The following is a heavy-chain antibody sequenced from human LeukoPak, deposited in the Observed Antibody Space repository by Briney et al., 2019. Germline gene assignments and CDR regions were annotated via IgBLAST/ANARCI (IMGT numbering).Heavy chain of an antibody. J-gene: IGHJ4*02. CDR3: ARALWSGYYTDY. Sequence: ASVKVSCKASGYTFTNYGINWVRQAPGQGLEWMGLINPNSGGTNYAQKFQGRVTMTRDTSISTAYMELSRLRSDDTAVYYCARALWSGYYTDYWGQGTLVTVSS. CDR1: GYTFTNYG. CDR2: INPNSGGT. D-gene: IGHD3-3*01. V-gene: IGHV1-2*02.